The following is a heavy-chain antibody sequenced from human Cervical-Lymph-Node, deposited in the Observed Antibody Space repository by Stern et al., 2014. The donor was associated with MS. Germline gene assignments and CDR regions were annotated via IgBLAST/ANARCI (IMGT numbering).Heavy chain of an antibody. CDR3: ARSPSNGMDV. CDR1: GGSTSSYY. Sequence: VHLVESGPGLVKPSETLSLTCTVSGGSTSSYYWSWIRQPAGKGLEWIGRSHISGGTNYNPSLKSRVTMSIDTSKNQLSLNLSFVTAADTAVYYCARSPSNGMDVWGQGTTVTVSS. CDR2: SHISGGT. V-gene: IGHV4-4*07. J-gene: IGHJ6*01. D-gene: IGHD2-2*01.